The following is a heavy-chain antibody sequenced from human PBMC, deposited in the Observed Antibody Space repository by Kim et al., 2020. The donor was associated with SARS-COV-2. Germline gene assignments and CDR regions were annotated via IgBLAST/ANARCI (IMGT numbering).Heavy chain of an antibody. D-gene: IGHD3-22*01. CDR1: GGSFSGYY. V-gene: IGHV4-34*01. CDR3: ARINYDSSGYYYFDY. CDR2: FNHSGST. J-gene: IGHJ4*02. Sequence: SETLSLTCAVYGGSFSGYYWSWIRQPPGKGLEWIGEFNHSGSTNYNPSLKSRVTISVDTSKNQFSLKLSSVTAADTAVYYCARINYDSSGYYYFDYWGQGTLVTVSS.